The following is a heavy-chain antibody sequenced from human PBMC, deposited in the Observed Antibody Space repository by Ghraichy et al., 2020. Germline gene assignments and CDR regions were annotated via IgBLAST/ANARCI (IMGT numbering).Heavy chain of an antibody. D-gene: IGHD4-17*01. CDR3: ATPHYGDYVGGYNYFDY. J-gene: IGHJ4*02. CDR2: FDPEDGET. V-gene: IGHV1-24*01. Sequence: ASVKVSCKVSGYTLTELSMHWVRQAPGKGLEWMGGFDPEDGETIYAQKFQGRVTMTEDTSTDTAYMELSSLRSEDTAVYYCATPHYGDYVGGYNYFDYWGQGTLVTVSS. CDR1: GYTLTELS.